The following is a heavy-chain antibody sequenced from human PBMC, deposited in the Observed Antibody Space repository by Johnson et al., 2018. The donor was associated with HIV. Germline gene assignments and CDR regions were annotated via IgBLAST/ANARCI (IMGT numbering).Heavy chain of an antibody. CDR1: GFTFDDYA. D-gene: IGHD5/OR15-5a*01. CDR3: AERGDFYDSTASCDAFEV. J-gene: IGHJ3*01. CDR2: ISWNSGSI. Sequence: VQLVESGGGLVQPGRSLRLSCAASGFTFDDYAMHWVRQAPGKGLEWVSGISWNSGSIGYADSVKGRFTISRDNSRDTLFLEMNSLRVAETAVYYCAERGDFYDSTASCDAFEVWGQGTMVTVSS. V-gene: IGHV3-9*01.